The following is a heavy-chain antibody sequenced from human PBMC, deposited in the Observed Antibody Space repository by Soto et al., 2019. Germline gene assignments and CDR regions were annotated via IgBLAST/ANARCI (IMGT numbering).Heavy chain of an antibody. D-gene: IGHD4-17*01. CDR3: ARDNPRPYGWAF. V-gene: IGHV3-48*02. J-gene: IGHJ6*02. CDR1: GFTLSSYS. Sequence: GGSLRISCAAPGFTLSSYSMNWVRQAPGKGLEWVSYINSGSTTIYYADSVKGRFTISRDNAKNSLYLQMNSLRDEDTAVYYGARDNPRPYGWAFWGQGTTVPVAS. CDR2: INSGSTTI.